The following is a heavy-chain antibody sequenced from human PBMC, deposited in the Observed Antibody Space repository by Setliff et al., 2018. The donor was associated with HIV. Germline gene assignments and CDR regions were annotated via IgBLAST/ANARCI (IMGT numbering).Heavy chain of an antibody. J-gene: IGHJ3*02. D-gene: IGHD4-17*01. CDR2: INHSGST. CDR1: GGSFSGYY. V-gene: IGHV4-34*01. CDR3: ARLTTGAAFDI. Sequence: SETLSLTCAVYGGSFSGYYWSWIRQPPGKGLEWIGEINHSGSTNYNPSLKSRVTISVDTSKNQFSLKLSSVTAADTAVYYCARLTTGAAFDIWGQGTMVTVSS.